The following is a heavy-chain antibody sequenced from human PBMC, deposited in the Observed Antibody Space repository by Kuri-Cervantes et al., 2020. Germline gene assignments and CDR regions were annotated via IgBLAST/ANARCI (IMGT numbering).Heavy chain of an antibody. V-gene: IGHV4-34*01. CDR3: ASVFGESHFDY. CDR1: GGSFSGYY. J-gene: IGHJ4*02. Sequence: SQTLSLTCAVYGGSFSGYYWSWIRQPPGKGLEWIGEINHSGSTNYNPSLKSRVTISVDTSKNQFSLKLSSVTAADTAVHYCASVFGESHFDYWGQGTLVTVSS. CDR2: INHSGST. D-gene: IGHD3-10*02.